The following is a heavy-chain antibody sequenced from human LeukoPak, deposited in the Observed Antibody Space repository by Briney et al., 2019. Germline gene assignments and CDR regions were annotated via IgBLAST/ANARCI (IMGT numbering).Heavy chain of an antibody. CDR3: ARDSHRYCSSTSCPSRDYYMDV. J-gene: IGHJ6*03. V-gene: IGHV4-39*07. CDR2: TYYSGST. CDR1: GGSTSSSSYY. Sequence: SETLSLTCSVSGGSTSSSSYYWGWIRQPPGKGLEWIGNTYYSGSTYYNPSLKSRVTISVDTSKNQFSLKLSSVTAADTAVYYCARDSHRYCSSTSCPSRDYYMDVWGKGTTVTVS. D-gene: IGHD2-2*01.